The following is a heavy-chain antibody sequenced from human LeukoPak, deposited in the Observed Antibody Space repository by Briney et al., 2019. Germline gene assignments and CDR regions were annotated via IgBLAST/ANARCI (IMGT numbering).Heavy chain of an antibody. Sequence: PGGSLRLSCAASGFTFSSYSMNWVRQAPGKGLEWVSSISSSSSYIYYADSVKGRFTISRDNAKNSPYLQMNSLRAEDTAVYYCARVRERYSYGYGYWGQGTLVTVSS. CDR3: ARVRERYSYGYGY. V-gene: IGHV3-21*01. J-gene: IGHJ4*02. CDR1: GFTFSSYS. D-gene: IGHD5-18*01. CDR2: ISSSSSYI.